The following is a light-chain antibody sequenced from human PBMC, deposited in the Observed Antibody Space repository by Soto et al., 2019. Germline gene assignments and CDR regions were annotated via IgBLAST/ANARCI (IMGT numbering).Light chain of an antibody. CDR3: QQRSNWPPIT. CDR2: DAS. Sequence: DIVLTHSPATLSLSPGERATLSCRASQSVSSYLAWYQQKPGQAPRLLIYDASNRATGIPARFSGSGSGTDFTLTISSLEPEDFAVYYCQQRSNWPPITFGQGTRRRLN. V-gene: IGKV3-11*01. CDR1: QSVSSY. J-gene: IGKJ5*01.